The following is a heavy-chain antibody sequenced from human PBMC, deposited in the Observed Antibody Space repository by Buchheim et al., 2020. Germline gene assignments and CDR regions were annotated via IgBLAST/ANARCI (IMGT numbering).Heavy chain of an antibody. CDR1: GGSISSSNW. Sequence: QVQLQESGPGLVKPSGTLSLTCAVSGGSISSSNWWSWVRQPPGKGLEWIGEIYHSGSTNFNPSLKSRVTISADKYKNHFLPKLSSVTAADTAVYYCARGGGSCRDCGMDVWGQGTT. D-gene: IGHD2-15*01. CDR2: IYHSGST. V-gene: IGHV4-4*02. J-gene: IGHJ6*02. CDR3: ARGGGSCRDCGMDV.